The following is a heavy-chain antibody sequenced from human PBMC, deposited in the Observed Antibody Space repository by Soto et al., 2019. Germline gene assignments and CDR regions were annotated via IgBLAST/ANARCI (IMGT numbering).Heavy chain of an antibody. CDR2: IYYSGST. V-gene: IGHV4-59*01. D-gene: IGHD3-22*01. CDR1: GGSISSYY. CDR3: ARERYDSSGWGD. J-gene: IGHJ4*02. Sequence: QVQLQESGPGLVKPSETLSLTCTVSGGSISSYYWSWIRQPPGKGLEWIGYIYYSGSTNYNPSLKSRVTISVDPSKNQFSLKLSSVTAADTAVYYCARERYDSSGWGDWGQGTLVTVSS.